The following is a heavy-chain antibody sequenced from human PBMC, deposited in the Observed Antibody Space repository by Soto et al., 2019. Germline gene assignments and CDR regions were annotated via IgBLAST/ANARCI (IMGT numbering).Heavy chain of an antibody. CDR1: EFTFSSYW. J-gene: IGHJ5*02. Sequence: GGSLRLSCVASEFTFSSYWMSWVRQALGKGLEWVANIKQDGSEKYYVDSVKGRFTISRDNGKNSLYLQMNSLRAEDTAVYYCARVAYSRSSVWFDPWGQGTLVTVSS. D-gene: IGHD6-6*01. CDR3: ARVAYSRSSVWFDP. V-gene: IGHV3-7*01. CDR2: IKQDGSEK.